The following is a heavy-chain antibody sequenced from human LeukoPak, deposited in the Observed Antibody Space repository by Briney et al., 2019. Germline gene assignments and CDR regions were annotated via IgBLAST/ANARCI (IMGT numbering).Heavy chain of an antibody. CDR1: GITFKDYV. Sequence: GGSLRLSCAASGITFKDYVIHWVRQAPGKGLAWVTFIRYGGTYKHYADSVKGRFTISRDNAKNSLYLQMNSLRAEDTAVYYCAGEDGYCGSPSCYSDSFDLWGRGTLVTVSS. CDR3: AGEDGYCGSPSCYSDSFDL. J-gene: IGHJ2*01. V-gene: IGHV3-30*02. CDR2: IRYGGTYK. D-gene: IGHD2-2*01.